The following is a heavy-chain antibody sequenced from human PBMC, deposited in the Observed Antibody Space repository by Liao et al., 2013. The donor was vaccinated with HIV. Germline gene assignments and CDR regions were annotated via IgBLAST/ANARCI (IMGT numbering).Heavy chain of an antibody. D-gene: IGHD5-18*01. CDR2: IYATGIT. J-gene: IGHJ5*02. V-gene: IGHV4-61*02. CDR3: ARESTSYTYGYVVFDP. Sequence: QVQLQESGPGLVKPSQTLSLTCSVSGDSVSSTTYYWSWIRQPAGKGLEWVGRIYATGITDYNPSLKSRITMSLDTSKNQFSLKLNSVTAADTAVYYCARESTSYTYGYVVFDPWGQGTRVTVSS. CDR1: GDSVSSTTYY.